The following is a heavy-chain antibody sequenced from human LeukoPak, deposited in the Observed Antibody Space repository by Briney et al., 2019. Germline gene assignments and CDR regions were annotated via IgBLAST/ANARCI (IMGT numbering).Heavy chain of an antibody. V-gene: IGHV3-21*01. D-gene: IGHD5-18*01. CDR3: ARHRGYSYGLPLFDY. Sequence: GESLRLSCAASGFTFSTYSMNWLRLAPGKGLEWVSSISPDSNYKYYVDSVKGRFTISRDNAKSSLYLQMNSLRAEDTAVYYCARHRGYSYGLPLFDYWGQGTLVTVSS. CDR2: ISPDSNYK. CDR1: GFTFSTYS. J-gene: IGHJ4*02.